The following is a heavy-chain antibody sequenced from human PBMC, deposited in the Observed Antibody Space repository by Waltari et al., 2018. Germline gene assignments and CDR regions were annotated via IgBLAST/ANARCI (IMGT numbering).Heavy chain of an antibody. CDR3: ARGRAAARNFDY. V-gene: IGHV1-8*03. CDR1: GYTFTSYD. J-gene: IGHJ4*02. Sequence: QVQLVQSGAEVKKPGASVKVSCKASGYTFTSYDINWVRQATGQGIEGMGWMNPNSGNTGYAQKFQGRVTITRNTSISTAYMELSSLRSEDTAVYYCARGRAAARNFDYWGQGTLVTVSS. CDR2: MNPNSGNT. D-gene: IGHD6-6*01.